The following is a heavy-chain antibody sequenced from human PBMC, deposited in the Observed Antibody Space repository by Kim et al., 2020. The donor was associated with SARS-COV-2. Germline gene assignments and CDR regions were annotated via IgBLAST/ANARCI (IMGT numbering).Heavy chain of an antibody. CDR3: ARGVAARGY. D-gene: IGHD2-15*01. V-gene: IGHV4-34*01. J-gene: IGHJ4*02. CDR2: INHSGST. CDR1: GGSFSGYY. Sequence: SETLSLTCAVYGGSFSGYYWRWIRKPPGKGLEWIGEINHSGSTNYNPSLKSRVTISVDTAKNQFSLKLSSATAADTAVYYCARGVAARGYWGQGTLVTVSS.